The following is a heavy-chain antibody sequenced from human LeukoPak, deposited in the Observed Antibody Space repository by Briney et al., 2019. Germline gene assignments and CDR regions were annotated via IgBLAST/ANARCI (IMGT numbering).Heavy chain of an antibody. CDR3: ARDRGKYDSWYYFDY. CDR2: IYSGGST. V-gene: IGHV3-66*01. D-gene: IGHD3-22*01. J-gene: IGHJ4*02. Sequence: GSLRLSCAASGFTVSSNYMSWVRQAPGKGLEWVSVIYSGGSTYYADSVKGRFTISRDNSKNTLYLQMNSLRAEDTAVYYCARDRGKYDSWYYFDYWGQGTLVTVSS. CDR1: GFTVSSNY.